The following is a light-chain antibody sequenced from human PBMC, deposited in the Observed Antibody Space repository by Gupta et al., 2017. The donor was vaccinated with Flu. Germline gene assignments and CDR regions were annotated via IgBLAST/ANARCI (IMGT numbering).Light chain of an antibody. CDR2: DAS. CDR1: QSVSTK. J-gene: IGKJ1*01. V-gene: IGKV3-15*01. Sequence: EIVMTQSPATLSVAPGERATLSCSASQSVSTKLAWYQQKPGQAPRLLLYDASKRATGIPARFSGSGTETDFTLTISGLQSEDFAVYYCQQYNSWPRTFGQGTKVDIK. CDR3: QQYNSWPRT.